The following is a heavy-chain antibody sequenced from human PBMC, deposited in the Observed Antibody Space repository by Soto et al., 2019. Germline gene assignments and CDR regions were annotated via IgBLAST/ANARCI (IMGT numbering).Heavy chain of an antibody. Sequence: SGPTLVNPTQTLTLTCTFSGFSLSTSGVGGGWIRHPSVKALEWLALIYWNDDKLYSTSLKRRITINKHTSKKQLVLTMTKMDAAETDTYYCAHKPTPGDTNWFYXWGQGTLFTVSX. J-gene: IGHJ5*02. CDR1: GFSLSTSGVG. CDR3: AHKPTPGDTNWFYX. V-gene: IGHV2-5*01. CDR2: IYWNDDK. D-gene: IGHD7-27*01.